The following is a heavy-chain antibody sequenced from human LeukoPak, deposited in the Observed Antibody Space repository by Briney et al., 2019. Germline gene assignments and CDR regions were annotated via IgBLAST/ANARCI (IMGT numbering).Heavy chain of an antibody. CDR1: GFTFSDYW. D-gene: IGHD2-21*02. CDR2: IDQDGGGK. V-gene: IGHV3-7*01. CDR3: ARGDWAPFDY. Sequence: GGSLRLSCAASGFTFSDYWMNWFRQAPGKGLEWVANIDQDGGGKYYLDSVKGRFTISRDNAKSSLYLQIDSLRAEDTAVYYCARGDWAPFDYWGQGSLLTVSS. J-gene: IGHJ4*02.